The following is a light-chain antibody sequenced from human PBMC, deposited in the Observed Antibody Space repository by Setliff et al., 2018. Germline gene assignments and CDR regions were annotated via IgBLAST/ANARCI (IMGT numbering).Light chain of an antibody. CDR3: QSYDSSLSEI. Sequence: QSVLTQPPSVSAAPGQRVTISCTGSSSNIGAGYDVHWYQQLPGTAPKLLIYGNSNRPSGVPDRFSGSKSGTSASLAITGLQAEDEADYYCQSYDSSLSEIFGTGTKGTV. J-gene: IGLJ1*01. CDR1: SSNIGAGYD. V-gene: IGLV1-40*01. CDR2: GNS.